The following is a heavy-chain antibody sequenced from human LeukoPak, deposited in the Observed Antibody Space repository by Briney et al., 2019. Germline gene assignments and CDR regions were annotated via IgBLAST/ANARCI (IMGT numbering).Heavy chain of an antibody. CDR1: GFTVSSNY. V-gene: IGHV3-53*01. CDR2: IYSGGST. J-gene: IGHJ1*01. D-gene: IGHD4-17*01. Sequence: GGSLRLSCAASGFTVSSNYMSWVRQAPGKGLEWLSVIYSGGSTYYADSVKCRFTISRDNSKNTLYLQMNSLRAEDTAVYYCARDGNDYGDYEYFQHWGQGTLVTVSS. CDR3: ARDGNDYGDYEYFQH.